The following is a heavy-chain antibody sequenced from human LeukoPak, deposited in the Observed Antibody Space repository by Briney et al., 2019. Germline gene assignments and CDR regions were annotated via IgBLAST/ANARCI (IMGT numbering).Heavy chain of an antibody. Sequence: PSETLSLTCTVSGGSIRSYYWSWIRQPPGKGLEWLGYIYYSGSTNYNPSLKSRVTMSGDTSKNQFSLKLRFVTAADTAVYYCARHGGSFHFDYWGQGTLVTVSS. CDR2: IYYSGST. CDR1: GGSIRSYY. CDR3: ARHGGSFHFDY. V-gene: IGHV4-59*08. J-gene: IGHJ4*02. D-gene: IGHD1-26*01.